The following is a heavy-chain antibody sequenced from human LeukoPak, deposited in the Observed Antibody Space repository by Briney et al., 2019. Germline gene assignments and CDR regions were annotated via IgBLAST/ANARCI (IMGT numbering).Heavy chain of an antibody. CDR3: AGHRGRRRLQMGWFDP. V-gene: IGHV4-38-2*01. J-gene: IGHJ5*02. CDR1: GYSMNTDYY. Sequence: PSETLSLTCAVSGYSMNTDYYWGWIRQPPGKGLEWIGSIYHIGSGIHNPSLKSRITISVDTSKNQFSLRLNSVTAADTAVYYCAGHRGRRRLQMGWFDPWGQGTLVTVSS. D-gene: IGHD5-24*01. CDR2: IYHIGSG.